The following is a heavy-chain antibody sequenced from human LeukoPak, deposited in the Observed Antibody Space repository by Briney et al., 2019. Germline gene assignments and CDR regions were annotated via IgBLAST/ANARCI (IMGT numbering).Heavy chain of an antibody. CDR1: GGSFSGYY. CDR2: IYYSGST. D-gene: IGHD6-19*01. Sequence: SETLSLTCAVYGGSFSGYYWSWIRQPPGKGLEWIESIYYSGSTYYNPSLKSRVTISVDTSKNQFSLKLSSVTAADTAVYYCARHRGPAAGTIWFDPWGQGTLVTVSS. CDR3: ARHRGPAAGTIWFDP. J-gene: IGHJ5*02. V-gene: IGHV4-34*01.